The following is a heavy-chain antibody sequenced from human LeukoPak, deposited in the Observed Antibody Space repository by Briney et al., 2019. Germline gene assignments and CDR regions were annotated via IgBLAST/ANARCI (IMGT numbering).Heavy chain of an antibody. D-gene: IGHD2-15*01. CDR3: AREVAQYYFDY. Sequence: SETLSLTCTVSGGSISSHYWSWIRRPPGKGLEWIGYIYYSGSTNYNPSLKSRVTISVDTSKNQFSLKLSSVTAADTAVYYCAREVAQYYFDYWGQGTLVTVSS. CDR1: GGSISSHY. V-gene: IGHV4-59*11. J-gene: IGHJ4*02. CDR2: IYYSGST.